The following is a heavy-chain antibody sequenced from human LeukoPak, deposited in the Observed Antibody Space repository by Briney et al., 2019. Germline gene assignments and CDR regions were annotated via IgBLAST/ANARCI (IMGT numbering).Heavy chain of an antibody. CDR3: ARGIHVGYCSSTSCHPHYSFDY. CDR2: IYYSGST. J-gene: IGHJ4*02. D-gene: IGHD2-2*01. CDR1: DGSVSSGSYY. V-gene: IGHV4-61*01. Sequence: SETLSLTCTVSDGSVSSGSYYWSWIRQPPGKGLEWIGYIYYSGSTNYNPSLKSRVTISVDTSKNQFSLKLSSVTAADTAVYYCARGIHVGYCSSTSCHPHYSFDYWGQGTLVTVSS.